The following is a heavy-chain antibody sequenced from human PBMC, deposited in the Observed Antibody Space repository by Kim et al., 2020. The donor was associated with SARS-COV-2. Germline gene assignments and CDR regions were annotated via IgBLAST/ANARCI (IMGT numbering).Heavy chain of an antibody. V-gene: IGHV4-34*01. D-gene: IGHD6-13*01. J-gene: IGHJ5*01. CDR3: ARGPIDIVPAGSIFNT. CDR2: ITDGGST. CDR1: GGSLSDSY. Sequence: SETLSLTCGVSGGSLSDSYWTWIRQSPGTGLEWIGEITDGGSTNYNPSLKSRVTISVDTSKKQFSLRLRSVTAADTSAYYCARGPIDIVPAGSIFNTWG.